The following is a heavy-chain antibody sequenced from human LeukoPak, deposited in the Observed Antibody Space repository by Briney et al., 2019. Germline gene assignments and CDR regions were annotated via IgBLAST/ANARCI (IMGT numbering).Heavy chain of an antibody. V-gene: IGHV3-30*11. D-gene: IGHD2-2*01. CDR1: GFTFSSYA. J-gene: IGHJ5*02. Sequence: GGSLRLSCAASGFTFSSYAMHWVRQAPGKGLGWGAVISYDGSNKYYADSVKGRFTISRDNSKNTLYLQMNSLRAEDTAVYYCARDALDCSSTSCHNWFDPWGQGTPVTVSS. CDR3: ARDALDCSSTSCHNWFDP. CDR2: ISYDGSNK.